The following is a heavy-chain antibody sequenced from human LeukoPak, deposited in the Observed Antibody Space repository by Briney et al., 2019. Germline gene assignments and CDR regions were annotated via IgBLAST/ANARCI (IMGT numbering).Heavy chain of an antibody. Sequence: SETLSLTCTVSGGSISSYYWSWIRQPPGRGLEWIGYIYYSGSTNYNPSLKSRVTISVDTSKNQFSLKLSSVTAADTAVYYCARAPSVAGWYFDLWGRGTLVTVSS. CDR2: IYYSGST. J-gene: IGHJ2*01. CDR1: GGSISSYY. V-gene: IGHV4-59*01. D-gene: IGHD6-19*01. CDR3: ARAPSVAGWYFDL.